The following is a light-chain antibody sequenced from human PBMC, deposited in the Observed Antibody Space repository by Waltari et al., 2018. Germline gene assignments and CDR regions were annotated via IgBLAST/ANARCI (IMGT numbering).Light chain of an antibody. CDR1: QNIGIY. CDR3: QQSYTSPQFT. CDR2: AAS. J-gene: IGKJ3*01. V-gene: IGKV1-39*01. Sequence: DIQMTQSPSSLSASVGDRVTITCRASQNIGIYLNWYQHKPGKAPNLLIYAASSTQSGVPSRFSGSGSGTDFTLTSSNLQPADFATYYCQQSYTSPQFTFGPGTKVDIK.